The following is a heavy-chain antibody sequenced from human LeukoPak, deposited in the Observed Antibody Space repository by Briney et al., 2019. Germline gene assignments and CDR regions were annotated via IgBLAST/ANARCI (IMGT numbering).Heavy chain of an antibody. CDR3: AKANSYDFWSGYYSPFDY. J-gene: IGHJ4*02. V-gene: IGHV3-23*01. CDR1: GFTFSSYA. D-gene: IGHD3-3*01. CDR2: ISGSGGST. Sequence: GGSLRLSCAASGFTFSSYAMSWVRQSPGKGLECVSAISGSGGSTYYADSVKGLFTISRDNSKNTLYLQMNSLRAEDTAVYYCAKANSYDFWSGYYSPFDYWGQGTLVTVSS.